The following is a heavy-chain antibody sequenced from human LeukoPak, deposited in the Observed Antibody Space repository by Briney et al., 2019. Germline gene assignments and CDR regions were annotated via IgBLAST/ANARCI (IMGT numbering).Heavy chain of an antibody. CDR2: IYYSGST. CDR3: ARASQKLLWFGESYFDY. V-gene: IGHV4-59*01. J-gene: IGHJ4*02. CDR1: GGSISSYY. Sequence: SETLSLTCTVSGGSISSYYWSWIRQPPGKGLEWIGYIYYSGSTNYNPSLKSRVTISVDTSKNQFSLKLSSVTAADTAVYYCARASQKLLWFGESYFDYWGQGTLVTVSS. D-gene: IGHD3-10*01.